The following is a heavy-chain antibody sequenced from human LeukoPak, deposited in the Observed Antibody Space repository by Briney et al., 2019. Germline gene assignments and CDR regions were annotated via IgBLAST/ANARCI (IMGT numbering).Heavy chain of an antibody. V-gene: IGHV4-39*01. CDR2: IYYSGST. J-gene: IGHJ4*02. Sequence: SETLSLTCTVSGGSISSSSYYWGWIRQPPGKGLEWIGSIYYSGSTYYNPSLKSRVTISVDTSENQFSLKLSSVTAADTAVYYCARPLTYYYGSGSYYKGYYFDYWGQGTLVTVSS. CDR1: GGSISSSSYY. CDR3: ARPLTYYYGSGSYYKGYYFDY. D-gene: IGHD3-10*01.